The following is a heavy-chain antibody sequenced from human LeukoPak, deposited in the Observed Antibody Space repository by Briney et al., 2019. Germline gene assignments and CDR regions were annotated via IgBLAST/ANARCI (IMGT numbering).Heavy chain of an antibody. Sequence: GGSLRLSCAASGFTFSNFWMHWVRQAPGMGPVWGSQINPDGTDTLYADSVKGRFTISRDNARNTLYLQMNSLRAEDTAVYYCAKGTNFAFDNWGQGILVTVSS. CDR1: GFTFSNFW. CDR2: INPDGTDT. D-gene: IGHD1-14*01. J-gene: IGHJ4*02. V-gene: IGHV3-74*01. CDR3: AKGTNFAFDN.